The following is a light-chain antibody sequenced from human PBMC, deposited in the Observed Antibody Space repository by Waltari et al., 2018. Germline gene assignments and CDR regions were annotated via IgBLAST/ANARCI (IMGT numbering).Light chain of an antibody. CDR3: QKYERLPAT. Sequence: EFVLTQSPGTLSLSPGERATLSCRASQRVGQSLTWYQQIPGQAPRLLIYGTSTRATGIPDRFSGSGSGTDFSLTISRLEPEDFAVYYCQKYERLPATFGQGTKVEIK. J-gene: IGKJ1*01. CDR1: QRVGQS. CDR2: GTS. V-gene: IGKV3-20*01.